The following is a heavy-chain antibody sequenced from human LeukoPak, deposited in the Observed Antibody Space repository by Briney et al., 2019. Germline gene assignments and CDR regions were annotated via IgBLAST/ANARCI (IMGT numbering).Heavy chain of an antibody. V-gene: IGHV3-30*04. Sequence: GGSLRLSCVVSGFNFDNFAMHWVRQPLGKGLEWVAVISHDGRTKYYADSMKGRITISRDNRENSLYLHLNSLGVEDTAVYYCARGSVVDESGSYYRWFDLWGQGSLVTVS. CDR3: ARGSVVDESGSYYRWFDL. D-gene: IGHD3-10*01. J-gene: IGHJ5*01. CDR1: GFNFDNFA. CDR2: ISHDGRTK.